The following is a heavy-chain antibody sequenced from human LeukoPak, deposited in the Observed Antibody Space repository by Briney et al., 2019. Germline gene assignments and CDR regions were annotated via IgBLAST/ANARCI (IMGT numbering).Heavy chain of an antibody. CDR2: IYYSGST. V-gene: IGHV4-59*01. CDR3: ARNIVGPRQVDY. J-gene: IGHJ4*02. D-gene: IGHD1-26*01. Sequence: SETLSLTCTVSGGSISSYYWSWIRQPPGKGLEWIGYIYYSGSTNYNPSLKSRVTISVDTSKNQFSLKLSSVTAADTAIYYCARNIVGPRQVDYWGQGTLVAVSS. CDR1: GGSISSYY.